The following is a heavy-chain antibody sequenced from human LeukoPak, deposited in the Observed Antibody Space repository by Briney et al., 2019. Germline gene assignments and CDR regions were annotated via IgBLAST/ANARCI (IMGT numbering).Heavy chain of an antibody. J-gene: IGHJ4*02. CDR2: IRSKAYGGTR. D-gene: IGHD6-19*01. CDR3: ARRGGWYTDY. V-gene: IGHV3-49*04. CDR1: VFTLGEYA. Sequence: PGGSLRLSCTASVFTLGEYAMTWVRQAPGKGREWVGYIRSKAYGGTREYAAAVKGRFSISRDDSKSIAYLQMNSLYTEDTAVYFCARRGGWYTDYWGQGTLVTV.